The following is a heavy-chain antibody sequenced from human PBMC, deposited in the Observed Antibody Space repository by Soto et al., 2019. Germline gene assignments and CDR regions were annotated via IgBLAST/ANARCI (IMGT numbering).Heavy chain of an antibody. Sequence: QVQLVESGGGVVQPGRSLRLSCAASGFTFSSYGMHWVRQAPGKGLEWVAVIWYDGSNKYYADSVKGRFTISRDNSKNTLYLQMNGLRAEDTAVYYCARADIVPYFDYWGQGTLVTVSS. CDR1: GFTFSSYG. CDR3: ARADIVPYFDY. V-gene: IGHV3-33*01. CDR2: IWYDGSNK. J-gene: IGHJ4*02. D-gene: IGHD5-12*01.